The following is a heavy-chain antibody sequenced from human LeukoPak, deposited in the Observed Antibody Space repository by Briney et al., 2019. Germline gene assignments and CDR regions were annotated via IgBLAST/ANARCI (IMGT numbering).Heavy chain of an antibody. CDR3: ARNPAYCTSTSCYNDY. Sequence: GAPVKVSCTASGYTFTIYYMHWVRQAPGQGLEWMGWINPNSGGTSYARRFQGRVTMTRDTSISTAYMELSRLTSDDTAVYYCARNPAYCTSTSCYNDYWGQGTLVTVSS. J-gene: IGHJ4*02. CDR1: GYTFTIYY. CDR2: INPNSGGT. V-gene: IGHV1-2*02. D-gene: IGHD2-2*02.